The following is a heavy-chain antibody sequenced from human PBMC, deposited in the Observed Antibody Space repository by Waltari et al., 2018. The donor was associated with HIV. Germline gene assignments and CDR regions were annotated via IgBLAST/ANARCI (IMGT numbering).Heavy chain of an antibody. CDR1: GFTFDDYA. V-gene: IGHV3-9*01. Sequence: EVQLVESGGGLVQPGRSLRLSCAASGFTFDDYALHWVRQAPGKGLEWFSGMTWNSGSIAYADSVKGRFTISRDNANNSLDLQMNTLRAADTALYYCVKASGLLLPSYYFDYWGQGTLVTVSS. CDR3: VKASGLLLPSYYFDY. D-gene: IGHD2-21*01. CDR2: MTWNSGSI. J-gene: IGHJ4*02.